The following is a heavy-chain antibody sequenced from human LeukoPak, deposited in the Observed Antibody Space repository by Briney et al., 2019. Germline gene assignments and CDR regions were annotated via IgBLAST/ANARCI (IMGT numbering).Heavy chain of an antibody. Sequence: KASETLSLTCTVSGASISSSSYCWGWLRQPPGKGLEWTGSIDYSRSTYSNPSLKSRVTISVDTSKTQFSLKLSSVTAADTAVYYCARERRLTTVVTLSWFDPWGQGTLVTVSS. CDR3: ARERRLTTVVTLSWFDP. D-gene: IGHD4-23*01. V-gene: IGHV4-39*07. CDR1: GASISSSSYC. J-gene: IGHJ5*02. CDR2: IDYSRST.